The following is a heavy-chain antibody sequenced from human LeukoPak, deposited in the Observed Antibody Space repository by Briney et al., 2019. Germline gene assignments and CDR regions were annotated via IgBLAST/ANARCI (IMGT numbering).Heavy chain of an antibody. CDR1: GFTFNRFC. CDR3: AKGAHIVVVVAATGSDY. V-gene: IGHV3-23*01. Sequence: GGSLRLSRGASGFTFNRFCMSWVRQAPGKGLEWVSAIGGRGDNTWYADSVKGRFTISRDNSKNTLYLQMNSLRAEDTAVYYCAKGAHIVVVVAATGSDYWGQGTLVTVSS. J-gene: IGHJ4*02. D-gene: IGHD2-15*01. CDR2: IGGRGDNT.